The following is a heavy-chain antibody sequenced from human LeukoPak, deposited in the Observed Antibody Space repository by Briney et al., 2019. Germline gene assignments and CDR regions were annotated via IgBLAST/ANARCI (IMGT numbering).Heavy chain of an antibody. CDR3: ARADSYSSGWYGGLDY. Sequence: SETLSLTCTVSGGSISSYYWSWLRQPPGKGLEWIGYIYYSGSTNYNPSLKSRVTISVDTSKNQFSLKLSSVAAADTAVYYCARADSYSSGWYGGLDYWGQGTLVTGSS. D-gene: IGHD6-19*01. J-gene: IGHJ4*02. CDR1: GGSISSYY. V-gene: IGHV4-59*01. CDR2: IYYSGST.